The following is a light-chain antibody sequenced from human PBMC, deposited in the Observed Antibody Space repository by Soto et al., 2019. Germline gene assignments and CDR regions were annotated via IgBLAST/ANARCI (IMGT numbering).Light chain of an antibody. CDR3: QTWGTGSVV. CDR1: SGHSSYA. Sequence: QPVLTQSPSAYASLGASVKLTCTLSSGHSSYAIAWHQQQPEKGPRYLMKLNSDGSHSKGDGIPDRFAGASSGAERYLTISRLQSEDEDVDYCQTWGTGSVVFGGGTKLTVL. CDR2: LNSDGSH. V-gene: IGLV4-69*01. J-gene: IGLJ2*01.